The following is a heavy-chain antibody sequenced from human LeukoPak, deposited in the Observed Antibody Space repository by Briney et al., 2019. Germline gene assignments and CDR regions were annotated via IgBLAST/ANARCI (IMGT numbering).Heavy chain of an antibody. D-gene: IGHD3-22*01. CDR2: IYPGDSDT. J-gene: IGHJ4*02. CDR3: ARRYYFDSSGSPDYFDY. CDR1: GYTFTTYW. Sequence: GESLKISCKGSGYTFTTYWLGWVRQMPGKGLEWMGIIYPGDSDTRYSPSFQGHVTISADKSISTAYLQWSSLKASDTAMYYCARRYYFDSSGSPDYFDYWGQGTLVTVSS. V-gene: IGHV5-51*01.